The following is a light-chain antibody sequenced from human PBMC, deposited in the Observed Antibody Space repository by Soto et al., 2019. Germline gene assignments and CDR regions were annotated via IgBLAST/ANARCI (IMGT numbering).Light chain of an antibody. CDR3: QQYGSSSYT. CDR1: QSLSSNN. V-gene: IGKV3-20*01. J-gene: IGKJ2*01. CDR2: GAS. Sequence: EIVLTQSPGTLSLSPGGRATLSCRASQSLSSNNLAWFQQKPGQAPRLLIYGASYRATGIPDMFSGSGSGTDFTLTISRLEPEDLAVYYCQQYGSSSYTFGLGTKLEIK.